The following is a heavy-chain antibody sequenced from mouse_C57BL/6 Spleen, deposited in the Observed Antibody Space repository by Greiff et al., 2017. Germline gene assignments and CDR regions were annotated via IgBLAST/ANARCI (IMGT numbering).Heavy chain of an antibody. CDR3: ARRDFDY. CDR1: GFTFSSYG. Sequence: EVMLVESGGDLVKPGGSLKLSCAASGFTFSSYGMSWVRQTPDKRLEWVATISSGGSYTYYPDSVKGRFTLPRDHAKNTLYLQMSSLKSEDTAMYYFARRDFDYWGQGTTLTVSS. V-gene: IGHV5-6*02. J-gene: IGHJ2*01. CDR2: ISSGGSYT.